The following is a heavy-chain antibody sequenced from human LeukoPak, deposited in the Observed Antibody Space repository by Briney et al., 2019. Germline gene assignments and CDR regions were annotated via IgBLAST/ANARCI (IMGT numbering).Heavy chain of an antibody. D-gene: IGHD3-16*01. CDR1: GFTFSDYY. CDR2: NSSSGSTI. Sequence: GGSLRLSCAASGFTFSDYYMSWIRQAPGKGLEWVSYNSSSGSTIYYADSAKGRFTISRDNAKNSLYLQMNSLRAEDTAVYYCATEITPYYYMDVWGKGTTVTVSS. J-gene: IGHJ6*03. CDR3: ATEITPYYYMDV. V-gene: IGHV3-11*04.